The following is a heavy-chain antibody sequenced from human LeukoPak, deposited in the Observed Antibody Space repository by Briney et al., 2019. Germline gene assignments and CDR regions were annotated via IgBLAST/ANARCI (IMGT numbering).Heavy chain of an antibody. J-gene: IGHJ4*02. Sequence: GGSLRLSCAASGFTVSSNYMSWVRQAPGRGLEWVSVIYSGGSTDYADSVKGRFTISRDKSKNTLYLQMNSLRAEDTAVYYCARGEYHQDGIGTNRFDNWGQGALVTVSS. CDR3: ARGEYHQDGIGTNRFDN. V-gene: IGHV3-66*01. D-gene: IGHD5-24*01. CDR1: GFTVSSNY. CDR2: IYSGGST.